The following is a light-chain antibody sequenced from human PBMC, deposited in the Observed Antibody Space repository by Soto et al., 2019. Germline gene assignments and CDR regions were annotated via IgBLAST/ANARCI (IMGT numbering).Light chain of an antibody. V-gene: IGKV1-27*01. J-gene: IGKJ4*01. CDR2: ATS. CDR3: QTYNSAPLT. CDR1: QGIAPY. Sequence: DVQMTQSPSSLSAFVGDRVTITCRASQGIAPYLAWFQHKPGKVPQLLISATSTLQSGVPSRFRGSGSCTDFTLTINSLQPEDGGTYYCQTYNSAPLTFGGGTKVEIK.